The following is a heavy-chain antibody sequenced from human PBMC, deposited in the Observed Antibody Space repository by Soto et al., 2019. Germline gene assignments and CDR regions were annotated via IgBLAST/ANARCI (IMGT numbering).Heavy chain of an antibody. CDR1: GGSISCYY. J-gene: IGHJ4*02. CDR2: IYTSGST. CDR3: ASQGEIAAAGIDY. Sequence: PSETLSLTCTVSGGSISCYYWSWIRQPAGKGLGWIGRIYTSGSTYYNPSLKSRVTMSVDTSKNQFSLKLSSVTAADTAVYYCASQGEIAAAGIDYWGQGTLVTVSS. V-gene: IGHV4-4*07. D-gene: IGHD6-13*01.